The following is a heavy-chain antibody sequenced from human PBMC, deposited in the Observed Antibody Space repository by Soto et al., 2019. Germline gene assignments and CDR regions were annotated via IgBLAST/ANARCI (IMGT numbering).Heavy chain of an antibody. CDR1: GFTFSDYY. J-gene: IGHJ3*02. CDR3: ARDADILTGSDAFDI. Sequence: GGSLRLSCAASGFTFSDYYMSWIRQAPGKGLEWVSYIGSSSSYTNNEDSVKGRFTISRDSAKNSLFLQINSLRAEDTAVFYCARDADILTGSDAFDIWGQGTMVTVSS. V-gene: IGHV3-11*05. CDR2: IGSSSSYT. D-gene: IGHD3-9*01.